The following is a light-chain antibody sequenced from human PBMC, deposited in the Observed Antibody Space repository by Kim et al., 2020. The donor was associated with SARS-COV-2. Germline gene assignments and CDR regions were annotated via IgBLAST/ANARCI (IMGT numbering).Light chain of an antibody. CDR2: GAS. V-gene: IGKV3-15*01. Sequence: PWETTTLSCRASQSVNNNLAWYQQKPGQAPRLLISGASTRATGIPARFSGSGSGTEFTLTISSLQSEDFAVYYCQQYNDWPPAYTFGQGTKLEI. J-gene: IGKJ2*01. CDR1: QSVNNN. CDR3: QQYNDWPPAYT.